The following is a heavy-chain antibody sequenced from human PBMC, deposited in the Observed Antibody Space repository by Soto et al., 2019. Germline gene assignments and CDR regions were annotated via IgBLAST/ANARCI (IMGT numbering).Heavy chain of an antibody. CDR1: GFTVSSNY. V-gene: IGHV3-53*01. CDR3: ARIRIDYGGQSGSGAFDI. CDR2: LYTGGST. D-gene: IGHD4-17*01. Sequence: GGSLRLSCAAPGFTVSSNYMSWVRQAPGKGLEWVSTLYTGGSTYYGDSVKGRFTISRDNSKNTLYLQMNSLRVEDTAVYYCARIRIDYGGQSGSGAFDIWGRGTMVTVSS. J-gene: IGHJ3*02.